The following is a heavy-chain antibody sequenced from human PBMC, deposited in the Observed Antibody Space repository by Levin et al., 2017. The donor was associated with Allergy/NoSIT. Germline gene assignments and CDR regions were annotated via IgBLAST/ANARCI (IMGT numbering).Heavy chain of an antibody. CDR3: ASLWFGELLTSY. CDR1: GFTFSDHY. Sequence: PGGSLRLSCAASGFTFSDHYMDWVRQAPGKGLEWVGRTRNKANSYTTEYAASVKGRFTISRDDSKNSLYLQMNSLKTEDTAVYYCASLWFGELLTSYWGQGTLVTVSS. J-gene: IGHJ4*02. D-gene: IGHD3-10*01. V-gene: IGHV3-72*01. CDR2: TRNKANSYTT.